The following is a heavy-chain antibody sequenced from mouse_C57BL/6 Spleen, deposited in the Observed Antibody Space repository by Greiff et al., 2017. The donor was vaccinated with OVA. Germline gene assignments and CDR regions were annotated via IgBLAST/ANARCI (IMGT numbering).Heavy chain of an antibody. Sequence: VQLQESGPELVKPGASVKISCKASGYAFSSSWMNWVKQRPGKGLEWIGRIYPGDGDTNYNGKFKGKATLTADKSSSTAYMQLSSLTSEDSAVYFCARSDYDLRRGYFDYWGQGTTLTVSS. CDR2: IYPGDGDT. V-gene: IGHV1-82*01. J-gene: IGHJ2*01. CDR1: GYAFSSSW. CDR3: ARSDYDLRRGYFDY. D-gene: IGHD2-4*01.